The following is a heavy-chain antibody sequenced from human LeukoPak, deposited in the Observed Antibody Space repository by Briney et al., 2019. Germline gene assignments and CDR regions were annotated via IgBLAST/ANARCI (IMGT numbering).Heavy chain of an antibody. CDR3: VRDGGVSGYDLLDY. CDR1: GFTFSSYG. D-gene: IGHD5-12*01. J-gene: IGHJ4*02. CDR2: INQDGSEE. Sequence: GGSLTLSCAASGFTFSSYGMTWVRQAPGKGLEWVAHINQDGSEEHYMDSVKYRFTISRDNAKNSLSLQMNSLRAEDTAVYYCVRDGGVSGYDLLDYWGQGTLVTVSS. V-gene: IGHV3-7*01.